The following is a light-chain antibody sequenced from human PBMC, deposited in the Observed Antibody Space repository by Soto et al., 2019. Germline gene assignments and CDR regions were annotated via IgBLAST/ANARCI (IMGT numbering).Light chain of an antibody. CDR3: QQSYRRLVT. V-gene: IGKV1-39*01. CDR1: ENINSY. CDR2: AAS. J-gene: IGKJ1*01. Sequence: DIQMTQSPSSLSASFEDRVIITCRASENINSYLNWYQQKPGKAPKLLISAASSLQSGVPSRFSGRGSETFFTLPINSRQPEDSSTYYGQQSYRRLVTCGQGPKVEI.